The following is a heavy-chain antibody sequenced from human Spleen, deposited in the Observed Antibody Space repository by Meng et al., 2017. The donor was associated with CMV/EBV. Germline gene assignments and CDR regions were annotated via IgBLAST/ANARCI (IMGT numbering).Heavy chain of an antibody. CDR3: ARSPSILVGHSEIDL. V-gene: IGHV1-69*10. J-gene: IGHJ5*02. CDR1: GYTFTVYG. CDR2: FIPILNTA. Sequence: SVKVSCKAFGYTFTVYGVSWVRQAPGQGLEWMGSFIPILNTAEYARKFQGRVTITADKSSTTTHLELRSLTSGDTAVYYCARSPSILVGHSEIDLWGQGTLVTVSS. D-gene: IGHD3-22*01.